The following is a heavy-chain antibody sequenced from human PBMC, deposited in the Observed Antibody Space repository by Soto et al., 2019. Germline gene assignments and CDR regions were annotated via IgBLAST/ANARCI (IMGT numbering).Heavy chain of an antibody. V-gene: IGHV6-1*01. CDR3: ARSHAVRSPFDY. Sequence: PSQTLSLTCAISGDSVSSNSAAWNCFRQSPSRGLEWLGMINYRSKWYDSYAVSMKSRISINPDTPKNQLSLQLNSATPEDTAVYYCARSHAVRSPFDYWGQGTLVTVS. D-gene: IGHD4-17*01. J-gene: IGHJ4*02. CDR2: INYRSKWYD. CDR1: GDSVSSNSAA.